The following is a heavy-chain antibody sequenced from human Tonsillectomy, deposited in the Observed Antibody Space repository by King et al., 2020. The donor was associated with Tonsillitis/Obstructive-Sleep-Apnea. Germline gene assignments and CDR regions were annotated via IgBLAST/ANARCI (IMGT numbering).Heavy chain of an antibody. CDR1: GGSISSSNW. CDR2: IYHSGTT. V-gene: IGHV4-4*02. J-gene: IGHJ4*02. CDR3: ARGQSNIDY. Sequence: LQLQESCPGLVKPSGTLSLNCAVSGGSISSSNWWSWVRQPPGKGLEWIGEIYHSGTTNYNASLNSRVTISVDKSKNQFSLKLSSVTAADTAVYYCARGQSNIDYWGQGTLVTVSS. D-gene: IGHD2-8*01.